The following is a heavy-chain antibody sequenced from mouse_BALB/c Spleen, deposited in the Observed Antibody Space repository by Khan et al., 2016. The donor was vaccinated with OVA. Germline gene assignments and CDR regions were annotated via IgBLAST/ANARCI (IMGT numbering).Heavy chain of an antibody. J-gene: IGHJ3*01. CDR2: ISSGGDYT. CDR1: GFTFSNYG. Sequence: EVELVESGGDLVKPGGSLKLSCAASGFTFSNYGMSWVRQTPDKRLEWVATISSGGDYTYYPDSVKGRFTIFRDNAKNTLYLQMSSLKSEDTDMYHCASYLTGSFAYWGQGTLVTVSA. V-gene: IGHV5-6*01. D-gene: IGHD4-1*01. CDR3: ASYLTGSFAY.